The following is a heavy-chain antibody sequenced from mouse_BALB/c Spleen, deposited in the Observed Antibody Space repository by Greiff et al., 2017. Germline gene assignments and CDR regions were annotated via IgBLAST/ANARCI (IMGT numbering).Heavy chain of an antibody. CDR2: IDPYDCET. CDR3: ARGGQLGLDY. V-gene: IGHV1-52*01. Sequence: QVQLQQPGAELVRPGASVKLSCKASGYTFTSYWMNWVKQRPEQGLEWIRRIDPYDCETHYNQKFKDKAILTVDKSSTTAYMQLSSLTSEDSAVYYCARGGQLGLDYWGQGTTLTVSS. CDR1: GYTFTSYW. D-gene: IGHD3-2*01. J-gene: IGHJ2*01.